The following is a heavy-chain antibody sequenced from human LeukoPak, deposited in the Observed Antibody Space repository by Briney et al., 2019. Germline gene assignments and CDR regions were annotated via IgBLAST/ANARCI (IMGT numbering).Heavy chain of an antibody. CDR1: GYTFTGYY. D-gene: IGHD3-3*01. Sequence: WASVKVSCKASGYTFTGYYMHWVRQAPGQGLEWMGWINPNSGGTNYAQKFQGRVTMTRDTSISTAYMELSRLRSDDTAVYYCARGNRDFWSGYQKHYFDYWGQGTLVTVSS. CDR2: INPNSGGT. V-gene: IGHV1-2*02. J-gene: IGHJ4*02. CDR3: ARGNRDFWSGYQKHYFDY.